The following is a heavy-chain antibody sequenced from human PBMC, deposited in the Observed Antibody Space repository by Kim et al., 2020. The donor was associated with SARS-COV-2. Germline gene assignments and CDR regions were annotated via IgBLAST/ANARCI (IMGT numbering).Heavy chain of an antibody. V-gene: IGHV1-2*02. CDR1: GYTFTGYY. CDR2: INPNSGGT. D-gene: IGHD3-22*01. Sequence: ASVKVSCKASGYTFTGYYMHWVRQAPGQGLEWMGWINPNSGGTNYAQKFQGRVTMTRDTSISTAYMELSRLRSDDTAVYYCARDQEYYDSSAPPLYYGMDVWGQGTTVTVSS. CDR3: ARDQEYYDSSAPPLYYGMDV. J-gene: IGHJ6*02.